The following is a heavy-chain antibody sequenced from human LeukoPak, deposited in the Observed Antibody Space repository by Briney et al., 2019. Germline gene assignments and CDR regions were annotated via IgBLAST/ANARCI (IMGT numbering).Heavy chain of an antibody. V-gene: IGHV3-30*03. CDR3: ARDITGSYSVDY. D-gene: IGHD1-26*01. CDR2: VSDDGTRQ. CDR1: GFIFSSYG. Sequence: GGSLRPSCAASGFIFSSYGMYWVRQSPGKGLEWVAYVSDDGTRQYYADSVKGRLTISRDNSKNTLNLQMNSLRVEDTAVYYCARDITGSYSVDYWGQGTLVTVSS. J-gene: IGHJ4*02.